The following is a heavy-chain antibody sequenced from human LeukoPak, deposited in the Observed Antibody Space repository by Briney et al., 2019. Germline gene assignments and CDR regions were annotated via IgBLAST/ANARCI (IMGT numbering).Heavy chain of an antibody. CDR2: FYRKEGDT. CDR1: GYTLTELS. J-gene: IGHJ4*02. D-gene: IGHD3-10*01. V-gene: IGHV1-24*01. CDR3: ATVPTGGSYGSGSLDY. Sequence: ASVKVSCKVSGYTLTELSMHWVRQAAGKGLEGMGGFYRKEGDTIYAHKYQGISNLTENPSTDTAYVELNTLSSEDTAVYYCATVPTGGSYGSGSLDYWGQGTLVTVSS.